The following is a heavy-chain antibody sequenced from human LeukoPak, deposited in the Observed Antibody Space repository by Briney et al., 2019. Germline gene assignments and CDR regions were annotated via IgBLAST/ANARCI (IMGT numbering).Heavy chain of an antibody. CDR2: IYYSGST. V-gene: IGHV4-30-4*08. J-gene: IGHJ4*02. D-gene: IGHD2-21*02. CDR1: GGSISSGDYY. CDR3: ARVPPYCGGDCYFDY. Sequence: SQTLSLTCTVSGGSISSGDYYWSWIRQPPGKGLEWIGYIYYSGSTYYNPSLKSRVTISVDTSKNQFSLKLSSVTAADTAVYYCARVPPYCGGDCYFDYWGQGTLVTVSA.